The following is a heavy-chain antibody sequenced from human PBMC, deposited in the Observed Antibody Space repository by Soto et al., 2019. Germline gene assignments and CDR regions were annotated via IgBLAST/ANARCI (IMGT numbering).Heavy chain of an antibody. V-gene: IGHV1-69*08. CDR1: GGTFSSYT. CDR3: ARETTSPYYYSYYMDV. CDR2: IIPILGIA. J-gene: IGHJ6*03. D-gene: IGHD4-17*01. Sequence: QVQLVQSGAEVKKPGSSVKVSCKASGGTFSSYTISWVRQAPGQGLEWMGRIIPILGIANYAQKFQGRVTITADKSTSTAYMELSSLRSEDTAVYYCARETTSPYYYSYYMDVWGKGTTVTVSS.